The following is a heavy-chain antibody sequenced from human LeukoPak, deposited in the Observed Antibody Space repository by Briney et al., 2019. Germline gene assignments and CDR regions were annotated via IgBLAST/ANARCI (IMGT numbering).Heavy chain of an antibody. CDR3: ARVGSGSYFDY. Sequence: SQTLSLTCTVSGGSISSGGYYWSWTRQPPGKGLEWIGYIYHSGSTYYNPSLKSRVTISVDRSKNQFSLKLSSVTAADTAVYYCARVGSGSYFDYWGQGTLVTVSS. CDR2: IYHSGST. CDR1: GGSISSGGYY. D-gene: IGHD1-26*01. J-gene: IGHJ4*02. V-gene: IGHV4-30-2*01.